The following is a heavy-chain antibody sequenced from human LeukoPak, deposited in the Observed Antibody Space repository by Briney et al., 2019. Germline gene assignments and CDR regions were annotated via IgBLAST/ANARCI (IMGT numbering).Heavy chain of an antibody. CDR2: INSAGSGT. CDR3: VRDRGTYRPIDY. J-gene: IGHJ4*02. V-gene: IGHV3-74*01. Sequence: GGSLTLSCAASGFTFSSHWMHWVRQVPGKGLVWVSRINSAGSGTSYGDSVKGRFTISRDNAKGTLYPQMHSLRVEDTAIYYCVRDRGTYRPIDYWGQGTLVTVSS. D-gene: IGHD1-26*01. CDR1: GFTFSSHW.